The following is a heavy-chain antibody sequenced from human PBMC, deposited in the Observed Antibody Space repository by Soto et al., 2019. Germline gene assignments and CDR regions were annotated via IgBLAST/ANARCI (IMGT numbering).Heavy chain of an antibody. J-gene: IGHJ4*02. CDR2: ISTYNGNT. D-gene: IGHD3-22*01. CDR1: GYTFITYG. Sequence: QVPLVQSGAEVKKPGASVKVSCKASGYTFITYGVSWVQQAPGQGLDWLGWISTYNGNTRYAERLQGRVTMTTDTTTNTAYMELRNLRSDDTAVYYCARGPTDYYDNSANYFLDYWGQGTLVTVSS. V-gene: IGHV1-18*01. CDR3: ARGPTDYYDNSANYFLDY.